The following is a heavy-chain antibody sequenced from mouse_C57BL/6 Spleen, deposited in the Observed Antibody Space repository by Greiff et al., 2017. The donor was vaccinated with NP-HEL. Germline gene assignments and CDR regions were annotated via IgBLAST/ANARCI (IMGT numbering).Heavy chain of an antibody. CDR1: GFSLTSYA. J-gene: IGHJ2*01. Sequence: VQVVESGPGLVAPSQSLSITCTVSGFSLTSYAISWVRQPPGKGLEWLGVIWTGGGTNYNSALKSRLSISKDNSKSQVFLKMNSLQTDDTARYYCARKAYSNYGYYFDYWGQGTTLTVSS. V-gene: IGHV2-9-1*01. D-gene: IGHD2-5*01. CDR2: IWTGGGT. CDR3: ARKAYSNYGYYFDY.